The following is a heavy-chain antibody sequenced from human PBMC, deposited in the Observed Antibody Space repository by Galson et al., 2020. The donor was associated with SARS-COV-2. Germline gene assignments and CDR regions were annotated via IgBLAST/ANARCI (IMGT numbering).Heavy chain of an antibody. Sequence: SETLSLTCTVSGGSISSGGYYWSWIRQHPGKGLEWIGYIYYSGSTYYNPSLKSRVTISVDTSKNQFSLKLSSVTAADTAVYYCARVTYSSSAGLDYWGQGTLVTVSS. CDR1: GGSISSGGYY. J-gene: IGHJ4*02. CDR3: ARVTYSSSAGLDY. V-gene: IGHV4-31*03. CDR2: IYYSGST. D-gene: IGHD6-13*01.